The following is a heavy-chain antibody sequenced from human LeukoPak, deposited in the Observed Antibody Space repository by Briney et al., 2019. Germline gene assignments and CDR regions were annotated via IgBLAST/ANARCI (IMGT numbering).Heavy chain of an antibody. CDR3: AKDLGMEQQLVHDY. CDR1: GFTFRSYA. V-gene: IGHV3-30*04. J-gene: IGHJ4*02. CDR2: ISYDGSNK. Sequence: AGRSLRLSCAASGFTFRSYAMHWVRQAPGKGLEWEEAISYDGSNKKYADSVKGRFTISRDNSKNTLYLQMNSLRAEDTAVYYCAKDLGMEQQLVHDYWGQGTLVTVSS. D-gene: IGHD6-13*01.